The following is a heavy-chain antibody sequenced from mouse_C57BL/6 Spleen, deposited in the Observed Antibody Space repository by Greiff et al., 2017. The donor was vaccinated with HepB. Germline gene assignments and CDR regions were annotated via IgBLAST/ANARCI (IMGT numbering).Heavy chain of an antibody. V-gene: IGHV1-69*01. Sequence: QVQLQQPGAELVMPGASVKLSCKASGYTFTSYWMHWVKQRPGQGLEWIGEIDPSDSYTNYNQKFKGKSTLTVDKSSSTAYMQLSSLTSEDSAVYYCARPYGSNYWYFDVWGTGTTVTVSS. D-gene: IGHD1-1*01. J-gene: IGHJ1*03. CDR3: ARPYGSNYWYFDV. CDR2: IDPSDSYT. CDR1: GYTFTSYW.